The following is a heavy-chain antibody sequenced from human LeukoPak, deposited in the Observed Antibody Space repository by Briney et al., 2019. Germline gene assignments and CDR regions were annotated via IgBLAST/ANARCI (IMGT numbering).Heavy chain of an antibody. D-gene: IGHD2-8*01. CDR1: GFTFSNYA. Sequence: GGSLRLSCAASGFTFSNYAMTWVRQAPGKGLEWVSGISDNGGRTYYGDSVKGRFTISRDNSKNTPYLQMNSLRAEDTAVYYCAKDLGTRMLLFPSDYWGQGTLVTVSS. CDR2: ISDNGGRT. CDR3: AKDLGTRMLLFPSDY. V-gene: IGHV3-23*01. J-gene: IGHJ4*02.